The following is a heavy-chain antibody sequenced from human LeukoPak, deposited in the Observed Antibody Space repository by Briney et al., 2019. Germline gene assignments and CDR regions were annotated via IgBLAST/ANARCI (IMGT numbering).Heavy chain of an antibody. J-gene: IGHJ6*03. Sequence: PSETLSLTCAVYGGSFSGYYWSWIRQPPGKGLEWIGEINHSGSTNYNPSLKSRVTISVDTSKNQFSLKLSSVTAADTAVYYCARRIAVAVYSGFSYYMDVWGKGTTVTVSS. V-gene: IGHV4-34*01. D-gene: IGHD6-19*01. CDR3: ARRIAVAVYSGFSYYMDV. CDR2: INHSGST. CDR1: GGSFSGYY.